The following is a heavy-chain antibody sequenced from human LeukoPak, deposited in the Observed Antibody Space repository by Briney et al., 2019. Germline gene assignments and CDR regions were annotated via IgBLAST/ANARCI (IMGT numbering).Heavy chain of an antibody. CDR3: TRPFPSYYYDSSGYRNWFDP. CDR2: IYSGGST. J-gene: IGHJ5*02. CDR1: GFTVSSNY. V-gene: IGHV3-66*01. Sequence: GGSLRLSCAASGFTVSSNYMSWVRQAPGKGLEWVSVIYSGGSTYYADSVKGRFTISRDNSKNTLYLQMNSLKTEDTAVYYCTRPFPSYYYDSSGYRNWFDPWGQGTLVTVSS. D-gene: IGHD3-22*01.